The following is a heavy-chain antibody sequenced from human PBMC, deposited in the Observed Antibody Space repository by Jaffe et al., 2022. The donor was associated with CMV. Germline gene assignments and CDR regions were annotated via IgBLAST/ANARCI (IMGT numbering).Heavy chain of an antibody. Sequence: EVQLVESGGGLVQPGRSLRLSCAASGFTFDDYAMHWVRQAPGKGLEWVSGISWNSGSIGYADSVKGRFTISRDNAKNSLYLQMNSLRAEDTALYYCAKALTRYCSSTSCHRGMDVWGQGTTVTVSS. D-gene: IGHD2-2*02. J-gene: IGHJ6*02. CDR1: GFTFDDYA. CDR3: AKALTRYCSSTSCHRGMDV. V-gene: IGHV3-9*01. CDR2: ISWNSGSI.